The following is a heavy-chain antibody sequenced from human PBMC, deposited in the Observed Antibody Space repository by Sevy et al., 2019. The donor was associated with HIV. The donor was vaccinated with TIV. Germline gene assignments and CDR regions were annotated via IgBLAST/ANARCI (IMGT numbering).Heavy chain of an antibody. D-gene: IGHD3-22*01. V-gene: IGHV1-18*04. CDR1: GYTFTSYG. J-gene: IGHJ3*02. CDR3: ARDESGSYYYDSSGYYRALTFDI. Sequence: ASVKVSCKASGYTFTSYGISWVRQAPGQGLEWMGWISAYNGNTNYAQKLQGRVTMTTDISTSTAYMELRSLRSDDTAVYYCARDESGSYYYDSSGYYRALTFDIWGQGTMVTVSS. CDR2: ISAYNGNT.